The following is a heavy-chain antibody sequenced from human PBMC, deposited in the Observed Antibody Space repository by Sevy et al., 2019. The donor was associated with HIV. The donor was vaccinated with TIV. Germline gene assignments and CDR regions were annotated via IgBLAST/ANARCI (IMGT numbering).Heavy chain of an antibody. V-gene: IGHV4-59*13. CDR3: AREMYYYDSSGPNWFDP. CDR1: GGSISSYY. J-gene: IGHJ5*02. Sequence: SETLSLTCTVSGGSISSYYWSWIRQPPGKGLEWIGYIYYSGSTNYNPSLKSRVTISVDTSKNQFSPKLSSVTAADTAVYYCAREMYYYDSSGPNWFDPWGQGTLVTVSS. D-gene: IGHD3-22*01. CDR2: IYYSGST.